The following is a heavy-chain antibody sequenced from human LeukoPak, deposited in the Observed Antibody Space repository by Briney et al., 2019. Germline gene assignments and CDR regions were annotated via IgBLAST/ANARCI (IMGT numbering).Heavy chain of an antibody. CDR2: IKEDGSKK. Sequence: GGSLRLSCVASGFPFSSYWMSWVRQAPGKGLEWVANIKEDGSKKYYVDSVKGRFTVSRDNAKNSLYLHMNNLTAEDTALYYCAKPGGLEAALPYFYFGLDVWGQGTTVTVSS. D-gene: IGHD3-16*01. CDR1: GFPFSSYW. J-gene: IGHJ6*02. CDR3: AKPGGLEAALPYFYFGLDV. V-gene: IGHV3-7*01.